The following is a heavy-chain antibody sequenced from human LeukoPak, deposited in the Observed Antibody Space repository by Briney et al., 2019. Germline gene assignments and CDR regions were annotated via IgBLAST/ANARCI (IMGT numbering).Heavy chain of an antibody. CDR1: GFSFSSYW. V-gene: IGHV3-74*01. D-gene: IGHD3-16*02. J-gene: IGHJ4*02. CDR2: VHSDGRST. CDR3: ASSYYDYVWGSYRYSPLGY. Sequence: PGGSLRLSCAASGFSFSSYWMHWVRQAPGKGLVWVSHVHSDGRSTSYADSVKGRFTISRDNARNTVYLQMNSLRAEDTAVYYCASSYYDYVWGSYRYSPLGYWGQGTLVTVSS.